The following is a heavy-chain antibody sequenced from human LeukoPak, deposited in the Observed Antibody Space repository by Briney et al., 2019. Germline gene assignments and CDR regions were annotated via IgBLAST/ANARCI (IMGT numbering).Heavy chain of an antibody. CDR2: INPNSGCT. D-gene: IGHD2-15*01. CDR3: ARRDSVG. V-gene: IGHV1-2*02. CDR1: GYTFTGYY. Sequence: ASVKVSCKASGYTFTGYYMHWVRQAPGQGLEWMGWINPNSGCTNNAQKFQGRVTITRDTSISTAYRDVSRLKSSDTTVFYCARRDSVGWAKGTLVTVCS. J-gene: IGHJ4*02.